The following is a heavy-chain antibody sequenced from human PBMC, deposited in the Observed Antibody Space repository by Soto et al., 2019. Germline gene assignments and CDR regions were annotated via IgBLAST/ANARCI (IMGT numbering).Heavy chain of an antibody. J-gene: IGHJ2*01. CDR3: AGGPRYWSFAL. CDR2: FSYSGSL. D-gene: IGHD1-20*01. V-gene: IGHV4-34*01. Sequence: KTSETLSLTCSVYGGSSRAYHWSWIRQPPGEGLEWIGEFSYSGSLNYNPSLKRRVAVSLDTSTDHFSLTMTSVTAADTGVYFCAGGPRYWSFALWGRGTLVTVSS. CDR1: GGSSRAYH.